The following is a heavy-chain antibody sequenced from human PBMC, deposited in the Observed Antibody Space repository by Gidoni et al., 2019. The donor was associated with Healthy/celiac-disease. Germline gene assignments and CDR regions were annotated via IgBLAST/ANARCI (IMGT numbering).Heavy chain of an antibody. CDR3: ATYYDSSGYYAY. CDR2: IYYSGST. D-gene: IGHD3-22*01. Sequence: QVQLQESGPGLVKPSETLSLTCTVSGGSISSYYWSWIRQPPGKGLEWIGYIYYSGSTNYNPSLQSRVTISVDTSKNQFSLKLSSVTAADTAVYYCATYYDSSGYYAYWGQGTLVTVSS. J-gene: IGHJ4*02. V-gene: IGHV4-59*01. CDR1: GGSISSYY.